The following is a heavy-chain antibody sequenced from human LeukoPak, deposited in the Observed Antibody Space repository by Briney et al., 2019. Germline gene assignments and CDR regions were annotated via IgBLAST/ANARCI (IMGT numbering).Heavy chain of an antibody. CDR3: ARQVVVVTPFDY. CDR1: GGSISSGSYY. V-gene: IGHV4-61*02. D-gene: IGHD3-22*01. CDR2: IYTSGST. J-gene: IGHJ4*02. Sequence: PSETLSLTCTVSGGSISSGSYYWSWIRQPAGKGLEWIGRIYTSGSTNYNPSLKSRVTISVDTSKNQFSLKLSSVTAADTAEYYCARQVVVVTPFDYWGQGTLVTVSS.